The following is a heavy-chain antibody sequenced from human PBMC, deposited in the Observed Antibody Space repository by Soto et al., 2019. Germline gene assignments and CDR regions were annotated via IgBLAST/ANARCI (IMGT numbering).Heavy chain of an antibody. Sequence: PGGSLRLSCGASGFTFSNYYMSWIRQAPGKGLEWVSYISPGSRYPAYADSVKGRFTISRDNAKRSLYLQMMSLTAEDTAIYYCVRGGGGGLFDPWGQGTMVTVS. CDR3: VRGGGGGLFDP. J-gene: IGHJ5*02. V-gene: IGHV3-11*06. CDR1: GFTFSNYY. D-gene: IGHD2-15*01. CDR2: ISPGSRYP.